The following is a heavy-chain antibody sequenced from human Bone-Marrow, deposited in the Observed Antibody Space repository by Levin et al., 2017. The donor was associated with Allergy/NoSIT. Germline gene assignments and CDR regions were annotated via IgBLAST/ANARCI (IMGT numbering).Heavy chain of an antibody. J-gene: IGHJ3*02. V-gene: IGHV3-21*01. D-gene: IGHD2-8*02. CDR1: GFTFSTYA. Sequence: GESLKISCAASGFTFSTYAMSWVRQAPGKGLEWVSSISSSGSDMYYVDSVKGRFTISRDNAKNSLTLQMNSLRAEDTAVYYCARGIIGDVRVAHKEAFDIWGQGTMVSVSS. CDR2: ISSSGSDM. CDR3: ARGIIGDVRVAHKEAFDI.